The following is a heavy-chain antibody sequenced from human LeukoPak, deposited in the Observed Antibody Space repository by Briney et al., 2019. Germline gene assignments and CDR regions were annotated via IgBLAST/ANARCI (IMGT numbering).Heavy chain of an antibody. V-gene: IGHV3-23*01. D-gene: IGHD6-19*01. J-gene: IGHJ5*02. CDR1: GFTFSNQA. CDR3: ARGGASGWYPGPSWFDP. CDR2: ISTSGGST. Sequence: GESLRLSCAASGFTFSNQAMGWVRQVPGRGLEWVSVISTSGGSTYYADSVKGRFTISRDNSKNTLYLQMNSLRAEDTAVYYCARGGASGWYPGPSWFDPWGQGTLVTVSS.